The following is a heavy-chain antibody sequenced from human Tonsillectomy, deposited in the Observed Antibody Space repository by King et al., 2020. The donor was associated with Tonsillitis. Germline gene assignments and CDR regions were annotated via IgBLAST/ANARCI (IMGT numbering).Heavy chain of an antibody. V-gene: IGHV3-15*01. CDR1: GFSVTNAW. Sequence: VQLVESGGGLVKPGESLRLSCVASGFSVTNAWMSWVRQAPGKGLEWVGRIKSNTDGGTTDYAAPVKGRFSVSRDESKNTLYLQMNSLKTEDTAVYYCEAQVQLIRRGYPYYYGMDVWGQGTTVTVSS. D-gene: IGHD1-1*01. CDR3: EAQVQLIRRGYPYYYGMDV. J-gene: IGHJ6*02. CDR2: IKSNTDGGTT.